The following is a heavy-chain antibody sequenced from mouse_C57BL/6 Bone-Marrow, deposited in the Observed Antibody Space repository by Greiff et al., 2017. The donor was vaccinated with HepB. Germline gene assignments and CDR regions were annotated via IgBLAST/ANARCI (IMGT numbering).Heavy chain of an antibody. Sequence: EVMLVESGEGLVKPGGSLKLSCAASGFTFSSYAMSWVRQTPEKRLEWVAYISSGGDYIYYADTVKGRFTISRDNARNTLYLQMSSLKSEDTAMYYCTRATTVPFDWYFDVWGTGTTVTVSS. CDR1: GFTFSSYA. V-gene: IGHV5-9-1*02. J-gene: IGHJ1*03. CDR3: TRATTVPFDWYFDV. D-gene: IGHD1-1*01. CDR2: ISSGGDYI.